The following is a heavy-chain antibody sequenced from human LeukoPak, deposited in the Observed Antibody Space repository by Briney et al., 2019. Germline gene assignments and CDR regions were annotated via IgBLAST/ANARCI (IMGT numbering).Heavy chain of an antibody. CDR3: ARMVRGGGFDY. Sequence: SETLSLTCAVYGGSFSGYYWSWIRQPPGKGLEWIGEINHSGSTNYNPSLKSRVTISVDTSKNQFPLKLSSVTAADTAVYYCARMVRGGGFDYWGQGTLVAVSS. CDR2: INHSGST. CDR1: GGSFSGYY. D-gene: IGHD3-10*01. V-gene: IGHV4-34*01. J-gene: IGHJ4*02.